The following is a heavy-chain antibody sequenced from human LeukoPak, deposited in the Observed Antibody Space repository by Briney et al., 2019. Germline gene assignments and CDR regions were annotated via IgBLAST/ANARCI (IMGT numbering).Heavy chain of an antibody. D-gene: IGHD1-7*01. CDR1: GGSISSRSYY. CDR3: ARLELGPYYFDY. CDR2: MYHSGGT. J-gene: IGHJ4*02. Sequence: SETLSLTCTVSGGSISSRSYYWGWIRQPPGKGLEWIGSMYHSGGTYYNPSLKSRVTISVDTSKNQFSLKLSSVTAADTAVYYCARLELGPYYFDYWGQGILVTVSS. V-gene: IGHV4-39*01.